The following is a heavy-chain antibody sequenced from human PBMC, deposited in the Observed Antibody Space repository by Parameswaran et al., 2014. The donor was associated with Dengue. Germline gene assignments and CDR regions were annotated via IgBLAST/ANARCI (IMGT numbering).Heavy chain of an antibody. J-gene: IGHJ5*02. D-gene: IGHD1-7*01. CDR2: INAGNGNT. Sequence: WVRQAPGQRLEWMGWINAGNGNTKYSQKFQGRVTITRDTSASTAYMELSNLRSEDTAVYYCARPSLETGTTNWFDPWGQGTLVTVSS. CDR3: ARPSLETGTTNWFDP. V-gene: IGHV1-3*01.